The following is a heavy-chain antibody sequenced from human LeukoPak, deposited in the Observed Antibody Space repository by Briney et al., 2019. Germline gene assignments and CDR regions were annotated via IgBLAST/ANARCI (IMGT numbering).Heavy chain of an antibody. CDR2: ISRSSSYI. J-gene: IGHJ3*02. V-gene: IGHV3-21*04. D-gene: IGHD3-16*01. CDR3: ARKIKTYQDAFDI. CDR1: GFTFSSYS. Sequence: GGSLRLSCAACGFTFSSYSMNWVRQAPGKGLEGVSSISRSSSYIYYADSVKGRLTISRDNAKNSLYLQMNSLRAEDTALYYCARKIKTYQDAFDIWGQGTMVTVSS.